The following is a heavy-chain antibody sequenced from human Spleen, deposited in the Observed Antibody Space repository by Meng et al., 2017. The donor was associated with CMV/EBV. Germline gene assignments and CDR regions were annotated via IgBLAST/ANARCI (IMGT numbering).Heavy chain of an antibody. J-gene: IGHJ3*02. V-gene: IGHV3-7*01. CDR1: GLTFSNYW. Sequence: GESLKISCTVSGLTFSNYWMTWVRQAPGKGLEWVANIKQDGSERYYVDSVKGRFTISRDNAKNSLYLQMNSLRAEDTAVYYCAREDGYTKRGAFDIWGQGTMVTVSS. CDR3: AREDGYTKRGAFDI. D-gene: IGHD5-24*01. CDR2: IKQDGSER.